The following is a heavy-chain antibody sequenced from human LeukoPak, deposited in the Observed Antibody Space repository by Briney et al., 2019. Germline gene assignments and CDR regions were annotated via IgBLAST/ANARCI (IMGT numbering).Heavy chain of an antibody. Sequence: ASVKVSCKVSGYTLTELSMHWVRQAPGKGLEWMGDFDPEDGETIYAQKFQGRVTMTEDTSTDTAYMELSSLRSEDTAVYYCATLNLGRQWLENWFDPWGQGTLVTVSS. D-gene: IGHD6-19*01. CDR1: GYTLTELS. J-gene: IGHJ5*02. CDR3: ATLNLGRQWLENWFDP. CDR2: FDPEDGET. V-gene: IGHV1-24*01.